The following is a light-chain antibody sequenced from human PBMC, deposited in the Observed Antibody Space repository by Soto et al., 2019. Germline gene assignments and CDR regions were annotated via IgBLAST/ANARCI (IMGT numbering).Light chain of an antibody. CDR2: DAS. J-gene: IGKJ3*01. CDR1: QDISNY. Sequence: DLQMTQSPSSLSASVGDRVTITCQASQDISNYLNWYQQKPGKAPKLLIYDASNLETGVPSRFSGSGSGTDFTVTITSLQPEDVATYYCQQYDNLPPLTFGPGTKVDIK. V-gene: IGKV1-33*01. CDR3: QQYDNLPPLT.